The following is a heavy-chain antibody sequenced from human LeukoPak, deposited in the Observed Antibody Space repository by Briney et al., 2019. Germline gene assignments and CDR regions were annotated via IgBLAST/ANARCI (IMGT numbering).Heavy chain of an antibody. Sequence: SETLSLTCIVSGGSIRNHYWSWIRQPPGKPLGWIGYMYYSGLTNSNPSLKSRVTLSIDKSRNQFSLNLRSLTAADTAVYYCARGPSEQFLGYYMDVWGKGTTVIVSS. CDR3: ARGPSEQFLGYYMDV. D-gene: IGHD7-27*01. CDR2: MYYSGLT. J-gene: IGHJ6*03. V-gene: IGHV4-59*11. CDR1: GGSIRNHY.